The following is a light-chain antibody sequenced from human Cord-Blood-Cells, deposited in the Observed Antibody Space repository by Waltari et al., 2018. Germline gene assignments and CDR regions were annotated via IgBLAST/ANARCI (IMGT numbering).Light chain of an antibody. J-gene: IGLJ2*01. CDR3: CSYAGSSTFHVV. CDR1: SSDVGSYNL. Sequence: QSALTQPASVSGSPGQSITIPCTGTSSDVGSYNLVSWYHQHPGKAPKLMIYEGSKRPSGVSNRFSGSKSGNTASLTISGLQAEDEADYYCCSYAGSSTFHVVFGGGTKLTVL. V-gene: IGLV2-23*03. CDR2: EGS.